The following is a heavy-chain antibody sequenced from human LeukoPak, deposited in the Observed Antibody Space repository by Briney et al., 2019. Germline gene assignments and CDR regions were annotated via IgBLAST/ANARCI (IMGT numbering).Heavy chain of an antibody. Sequence: GESLKISCKGSGYSFTTYWIGWGRQMPGKGLEWVGLIYPGDSHTRYSPSFQGQVTISADKSISTAYLQWGSLKASDTATYYCARLEGAYCGGDCYSGIAYWGQGTLVTVSS. V-gene: IGHV5-51*01. D-gene: IGHD2-21*02. CDR3: ARLEGAYCGGDCYSGIAY. CDR2: IYPGDSHT. J-gene: IGHJ4*02. CDR1: GYSFTTYW.